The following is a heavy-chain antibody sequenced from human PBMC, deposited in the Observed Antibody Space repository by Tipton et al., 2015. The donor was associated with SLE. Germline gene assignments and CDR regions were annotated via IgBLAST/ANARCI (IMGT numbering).Heavy chain of an antibody. Sequence: SLRLSCAASGFTFSNYAMHWVRQAPGQGLEWVAVISYDGSDKHYADSLKGRFTISRDNSKNTLYLQMNSLRAEDTAVYYCAGGLVHYYYYMDVWGKGTTVTVSS. CDR3: AGGLVHYYYYMDV. D-gene: IGHD6-6*01. V-gene: IGHV3-30*04. CDR2: ISYDGSDK. J-gene: IGHJ6*03. CDR1: GFTFSNYA.